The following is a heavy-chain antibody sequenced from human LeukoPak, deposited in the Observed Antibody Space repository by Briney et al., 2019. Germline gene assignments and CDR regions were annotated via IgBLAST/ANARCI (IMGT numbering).Heavy chain of an antibody. CDR1: GFTFSSYS. CDR2: ISSSSTTI. V-gene: IGHV3-48*01. Sequence: TGGSLRLSCAASGFTFSSYSMMWVRQAPGKGLEWVSYISSSSTTIHYADSVKGRFTISRDNAKNSVYLQMNSLRAEDTAVYYCAKDSTSRVRPDQSDRDWPYSIYWGQGTLVTVSS. CDR3: AKDSTSRVRPDQSDRDWPYSIY. J-gene: IGHJ4*02. D-gene: IGHD2-21*02.